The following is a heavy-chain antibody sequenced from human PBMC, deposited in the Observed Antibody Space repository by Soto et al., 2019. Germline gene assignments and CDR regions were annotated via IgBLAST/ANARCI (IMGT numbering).Heavy chain of an antibody. J-gene: IGHJ5*02. CDR2: ISPYNGNT. Sequence: QIQLVQSAAEVKKPGASVKVSCKTSGYTFVSYGISWVRQAPGQGLEWMGWISPYNGNTNFAQRFRGRVTLTTDTSTDIVYMDLGSVKSDDTAVYYSARDQNFFDSSGYYDHWGQGTLITVSS. CDR3: ARDQNFFDSSGYYDH. D-gene: IGHD3-22*01. CDR1: GYTFVSYG. V-gene: IGHV1-18*04.